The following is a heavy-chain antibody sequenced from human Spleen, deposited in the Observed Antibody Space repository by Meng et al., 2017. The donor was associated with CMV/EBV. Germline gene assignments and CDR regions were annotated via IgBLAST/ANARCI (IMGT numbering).Heavy chain of an antibody. D-gene: IGHD1-26*01. CDR3: ARAALPWEGFDY. Sequence: GESLKISCAASGFTFSSSGMHWVRQAPGKGLEWVAVIWYDGSNKLYADSVKGRFTVSRDNAKKSLYLQMNSLRAEDTAVYYCARAALPWEGFDYWGQGTLVTVSS. V-gene: IGHV3-33*01. J-gene: IGHJ4*02. CDR1: GFTFSSSG. CDR2: IWYDGSNK.